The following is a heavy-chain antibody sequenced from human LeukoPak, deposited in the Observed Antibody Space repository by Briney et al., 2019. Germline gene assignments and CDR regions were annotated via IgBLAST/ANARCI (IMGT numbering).Heavy chain of an antibody. CDR3: ARGAPYYDFWSGLPSYYYYYMDV. D-gene: IGHD3-3*01. Sequence: GGPLRLSCAASGFTFSSYWMSWVRQAPGKGLEWVANIKQDGSEKYYVDSVKGRFTISRDNAKNSLYLQMNSLRAEDTAVYYCARGAPYYDFWSGLPSYYYYYMDVWGKGTTVTVSS. J-gene: IGHJ6*03. CDR1: GFTFSSYW. CDR2: IKQDGSEK. V-gene: IGHV3-7*01.